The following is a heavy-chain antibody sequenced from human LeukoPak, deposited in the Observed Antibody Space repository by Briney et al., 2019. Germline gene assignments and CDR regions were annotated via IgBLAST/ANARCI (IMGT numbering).Heavy chain of an antibody. CDR1: GFTFSNYA. J-gene: IGHJ4*02. V-gene: IGHV3-23*01. CDR3: AKDGTAAAGDLSSRSGPY. Sequence: PGGSLRLSCAASGFTFSNYAMSWVRQAPGKGLEWVSAISGSGGSTYYADSVKGRFTISRDNSKNTLYLQMNSLRAEDTAVYYCAKDGTAAAGDLSSRSGPYWGQGTLVTVSS. CDR2: ISGSGGST. D-gene: IGHD6-13*01.